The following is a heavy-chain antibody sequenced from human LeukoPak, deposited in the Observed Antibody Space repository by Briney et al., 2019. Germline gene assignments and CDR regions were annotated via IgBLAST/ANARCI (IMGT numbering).Heavy chain of an antibody. Sequence: GGSLKLSCAASGFTFSDYYMSWIRQAPGKGLEWVSYISSSGTNIDYADSVKGRFTISRDNAKNSLYLQMNSLRAEDTAVYYCARDEGRGYSYGYVGYWGQGTLVTVSS. CDR1: GFTFSDYY. V-gene: IGHV3-11*01. D-gene: IGHD5-18*01. CDR3: ARDEGRGYSYGYVGY. J-gene: IGHJ4*02. CDR2: ISSSGTNI.